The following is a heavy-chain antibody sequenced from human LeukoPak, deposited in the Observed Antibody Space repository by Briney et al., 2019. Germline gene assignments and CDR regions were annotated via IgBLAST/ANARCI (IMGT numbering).Heavy chain of an antibody. CDR2: IYYSGST. CDR1: GGSISTYY. CDR3: ARELIAGVGYFDY. V-gene: IGHV4-59*06. Sequence: PSETLSLTCTVSGGSISTYYWSWIRQPPGKGLEWIGYIYYSGSTYYNPSLKSRVTISVDTSKNQFSLKLSSVTAADTAVYYCARELIAGVGYFDYWGQGTLVTVSS. D-gene: IGHD1-1*01. J-gene: IGHJ4*02.